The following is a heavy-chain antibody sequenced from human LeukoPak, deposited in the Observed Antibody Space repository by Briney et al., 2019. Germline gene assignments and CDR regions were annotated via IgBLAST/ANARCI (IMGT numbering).Heavy chain of an antibody. Sequence: PGGSLRLSCAASGFTFSNHYMDWVRQAPGKGLEWVGRTRNKANSYTTEYAASVKGRFTISRDDSKNSLYLQMNSLKTEDTAVYYCARGGDGYNTLNYWGQGTLVTVSS. J-gene: IGHJ4*02. D-gene: IGHD5-24*01. V-gene: IGHV3-72*01. CDR1: GFTFSNHY. CDR3: ARGGDGYNTLNY. CDR2: TRNKANSYTT.